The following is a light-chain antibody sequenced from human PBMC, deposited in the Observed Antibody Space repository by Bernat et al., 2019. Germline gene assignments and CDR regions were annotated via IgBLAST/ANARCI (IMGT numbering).Light chain of an antibody. CDR3: QHLNNFPIT. CDR1: QVIGIY. V-gene: IGKV1-9*01. CDR2: GAS. J-gene: IGKJ5*01. Sequence: DIQLTQSPSFLSASVGDRVTISCRASQVIGIYLAWYQQKPGKAPNLLIYGASTLQSGVPSRFRGSGSGTEFTLTISSLQPEDLGTYYCQHLNNFPITFGQGTRLDI.